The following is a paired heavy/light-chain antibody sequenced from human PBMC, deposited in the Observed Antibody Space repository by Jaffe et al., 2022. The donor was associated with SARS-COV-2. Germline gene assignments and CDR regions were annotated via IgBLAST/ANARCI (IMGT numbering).Light chain of an antibody. CDR2: GAS. CDR3: QQYGSSFT. V-gene: IGKV3-20*01. CDR1: QSVSSSY. Sequence: EIVLTQSPGTLSLSPGERATLSCRASQSVSSSYLAWYQQKPGQAPRLLIYGASSRATGIPDRFSGSGSGTDFTLTISRLEPEDFAVYYCQQYGSSFTFGGGTKVEIK. J-gene: IGKJ4*01.
Heavy chain of an antibody. CDR2: ISYDGSNK. CDR3: ARDLGYYDSSGYATRYGMDV. Sequence: QVQLVESGGGVVQPGRSLRLSCAASGFTFSSYAMHWVRQAPGKGLEWVAVISYDGSNKYYADSVKGRFTISRDNSKNTLYLQMNSLRAEDTAVYYCARDLGYYDSSGYATRYGMDVWGQGTTVTVSS. CDR1: GFTFSSYA. J-gene: IGHJ6*02. D-gene: IGHD3-22*01. V-gene: IGHV3-30-3*01.